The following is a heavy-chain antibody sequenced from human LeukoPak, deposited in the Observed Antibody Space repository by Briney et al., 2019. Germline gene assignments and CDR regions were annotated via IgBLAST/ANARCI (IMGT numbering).Heavy chain of an antibody. CDR3: VRDISGYYFDY. V-gene: IGHV3-21*04. Sequence: GGSLRLSCAAPEFTFSSYSMNWVRQAPGKGLEWVSSIGSTGNFVHYADSVKGRFTISRDNAKNSLYLQMNSLRAEDTALYYCVRDISGYYFDYWGQGTLVTVSS. D-gene: IGHD3-22*01. J-gene: IGHJ4*02. CDR2: IGSTGNFV. CDR1: EFTFSSYS.